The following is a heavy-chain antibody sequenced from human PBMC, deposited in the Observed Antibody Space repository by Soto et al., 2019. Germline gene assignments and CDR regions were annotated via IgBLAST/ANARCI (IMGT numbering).Heavy chain of an antibody. D-gene: IGHD3-3*01. CDR3: ARGQRFSDWFDP. CDR1: GGSMSSYY. CDR2: VYSSGGT. V-gene: IGHV4-4*07. J-gene: IGHJ5*02. Sequence: LSLTCTVSGGSMSSYYWTWIRQPAGKGLEWIGRVYSSGGTHYNPSLKSRVTISLDTSKNQFSLRLLSVTDADTAVYYCARGQRFSDWFDPWGQGILVTVSS.